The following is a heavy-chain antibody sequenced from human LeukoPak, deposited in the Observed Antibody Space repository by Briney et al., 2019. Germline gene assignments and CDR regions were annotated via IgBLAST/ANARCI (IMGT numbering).Heavy chain of an antibody. V-gene: IGHV3-30*04. CDR3: ARGDYYGSGSYWYYFDY. J-gene: IGHJ4*02. Sequence: GGSLRFSCAASGFTFSTYTMHWVRQAPGKGLEWVAVISYDGSLKYYADSVKGRFIISRDNSKNTVFLQMNSLRAEDTAVYYCARGDYYGSGSYWYYFDYWGQGTLVTVSS. CDR2: ISYDGSLK. D-gene: IGHD3-10*01. CDR1: GFTFSTYT.